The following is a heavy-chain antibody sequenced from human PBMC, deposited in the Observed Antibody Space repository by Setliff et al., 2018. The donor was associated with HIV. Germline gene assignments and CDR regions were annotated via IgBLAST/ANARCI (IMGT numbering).Heavy chain of an antibody. D-gene: IGHD5-18*01. CDR2: IYYSGST. V-gene: IGHV4-39*01. J-gene: IGHJ4*02. CDR3: ARHLAMGGIQLWFVEDYFDY. Sequence: SETLSLTCTVSGGSISSSTYYWGWIRQPPGKGLEWIGSIYYSGSTYYNPSLKSRVTISVDTSKNQFSLKLSSVTAADTAVYYCARHLAMGGIQLWFVEDYFDYWGQGTLVTVS. CDR1: GGSISSSTYY.